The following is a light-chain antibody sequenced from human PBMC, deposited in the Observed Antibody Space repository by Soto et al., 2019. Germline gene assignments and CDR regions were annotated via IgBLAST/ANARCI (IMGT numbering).Light chain of an antibody. CDR1: QSISNNY. CDR2: GAS. J-gene: IGKJ1*01. Sequence: EIVLTQSPGTLSLSPGERATLSCRASQSISNNYLAWYHQKPGQAPRVLIYGASSRATGIPDRFSGRGSGTDFTLTISRLQPEDFGVYYCQQYGSSPWTFGQGTKVEIK. CDR3: QQYGSSPWT. V-gene: IGKV3-20*01.